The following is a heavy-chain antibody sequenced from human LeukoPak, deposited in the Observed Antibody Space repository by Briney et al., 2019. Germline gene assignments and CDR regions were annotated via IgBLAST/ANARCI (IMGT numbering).Heavy chain of an antibody. Sequence: GGSLRLSCVGSGFTFSSFSMHWVRQAPGNGLEWVAVISHDGSHKYYADSVEGRFTISRDNSKNTLSLQMNTLRPEDTGLFYCARDPNRLADYGGDYFDHWGQGTLVTVSS. J-gene: IGHJ4*02. V-gene: IGHV3-30*04. D-gene: IGHD4-23*01. CDR2: ISHDGSHK. CDR3: ARDPNRLADYGGDYFDH. CDR1: GFTFSSFS.